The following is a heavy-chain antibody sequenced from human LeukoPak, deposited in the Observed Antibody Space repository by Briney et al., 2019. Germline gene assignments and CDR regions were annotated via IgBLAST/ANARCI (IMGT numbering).Heavy chain of an antibody. Sequence: SVKVSCKDSGFTFLKSAVQWVRQTRGQRLEWIGWIVVGSGNTNYAQKFSERVSISRDMSTNTDYMEFCVADVVSAVRVLASWGQGTLVTVSS. CDR2: IVVGSGNT. V-gene: IGHV1-58*01. CDR1: GFTFLKSA. D-gene: IGHD2-15*01. J-gene: IGHJ5*02. CDR3: S.